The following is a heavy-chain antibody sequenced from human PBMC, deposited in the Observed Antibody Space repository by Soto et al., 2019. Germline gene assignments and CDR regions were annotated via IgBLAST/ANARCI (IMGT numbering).Heavy chain of an antibody. CDR3: STQGFGILHGLVDV. Sequence: LETLSLTCAVYGGSFSGYYWSWIRQPPGKGLEWIGYISNSGFISYNPSLKSRLIISVDTSQNQVSLKLASVTAADTAVYYCSTQGFGILHGLVDVWGQGTTVTVSS. V-gene: IGHV4-4*09. CDR1: GGSFSGYY. CDR2: ISNSGFI. J-gene: IGHJ6*02. D-gene: IGHD3-10*01.